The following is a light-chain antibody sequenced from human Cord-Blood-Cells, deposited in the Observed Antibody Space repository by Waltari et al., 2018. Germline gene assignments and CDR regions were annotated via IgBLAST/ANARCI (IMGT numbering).Light chain of an antibody. V-gene: IGKV3-20*01. CDR1: QSVSSSY. CDR3: QQYGSSVYT. J-gene: IGKJ2*01. CDR2: GAS. Sequence: EIVLTQSPGTLSLSPGERATLSCRASQSVSSSYLAWYQQKPGQAPRLIIYGASSRATGIPDRFSGSGSGTDFTLTISRLEPEDFAVYYCQQYGSSVYTFGQGTKLEIK.